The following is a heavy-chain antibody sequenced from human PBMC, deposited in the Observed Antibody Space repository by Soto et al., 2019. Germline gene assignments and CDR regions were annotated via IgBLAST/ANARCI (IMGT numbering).Heavy chain of an antibody. Sequence: QVQLQESGPGLVKPSETLTLTCSVSGASITSSYWSWIRQPPGKGLEWVGYIYYSGSTNYNPSLNSRVSMSVATSKNQLSLKLNSVTAADTAVYFCASLYFDSGIYWYFDLWGRGTLVTVSS. D-gene: IGHD3-22*01. CDR3: ASLYFDSGIYWYFDL. CDR1: GASITSSY. J-gene: IGHJ2*01. V-gene: IGHV4-59*01. CDR2: IYYSGST.